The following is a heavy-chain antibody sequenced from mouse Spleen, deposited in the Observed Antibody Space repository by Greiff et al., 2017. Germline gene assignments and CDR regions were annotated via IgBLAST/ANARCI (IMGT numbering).Heavy chain of an antibody. Sequence: VQLQQSGAELVKPGASVKISCTASGYTFTDYYINWVKQRPGQGLEWIGNIGPGSSSTYYNEKFKGKVTLTADKSSSTAYLQLSSLTSEDSAVYFCARSGDSYYFYAMDYWGQGTSVTVSS. CDR1: GYTFTDYY. J-gene: IGHJ4*01. D-gene: IGHD2-12*01. CDR3: ARSGDSYYFYAMDY. CDR2: IGPGSSST. V-gene: IGHV1-77*01.